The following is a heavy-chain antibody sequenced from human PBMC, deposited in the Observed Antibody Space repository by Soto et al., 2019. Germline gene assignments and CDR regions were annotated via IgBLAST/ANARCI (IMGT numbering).Heavy chain of an antibody. V-gene: IGHV1-18*01. D-gene: IGHD3-16*01. J-gene: IGHJ4*02. CDR1: GYTFTTYG. Sequence: QVQLVQSGGEVKKPGASVKVSCKTSGYTFTTYGISWVRQAPGQGLEWVGWISAYSGKTHYAQKFQGKVTMTTDTATNTAYLELRSLRSDDTAVYYCARDPYLGDHQYCVQATLVTVSS. CDR3: ARDPYLGDHQY. CDR2: ISAYSGKT.